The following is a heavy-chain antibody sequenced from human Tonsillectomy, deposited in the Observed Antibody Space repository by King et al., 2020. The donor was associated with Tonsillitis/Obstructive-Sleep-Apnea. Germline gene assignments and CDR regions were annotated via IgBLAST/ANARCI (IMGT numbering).Heavy chain of an antibody. CDR1: GISFGSYV. CDR2: ISGSGENT. V-gene: IGHV3-23*04. Sequence: VQLVESGGGLVQPGGSLRLSCTASGISFGSYVMSWVRQAPGRGLEWVSAISGSGENTYYVDSVKGRFTISRDNSKNTLYLQMNSLRAEDTAVYYCARPPPGSSTSCHRVDYWGQGSLVTVSS. CDR3: ARPPPGSSTSCHRVDY. D-gene: IGHD2-2*01. J-gene: IGHJ4*02.